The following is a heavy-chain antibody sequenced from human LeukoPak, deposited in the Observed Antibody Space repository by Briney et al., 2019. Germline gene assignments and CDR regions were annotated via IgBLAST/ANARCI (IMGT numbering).Heavy chain of an antibody. V-gene: IGHV4-34*01. J-gene: IGHJ4*02. CDR1: GGSFSGYY. CDR3: ARGSLSSIAARRRKTLGY. Sequence: SETLSLTCAVYGGSFSGYYWSWIRQPPGKGLEWIGEINHSGSTNYNPSLKSRVTISVDTSKNQFSLKLSSVTAADTAVYYCARGSLSSIAARRRKTLGYWGQGTLVTVSS. CDR2: INHSGST. D-gene: IGHD6-6*01.